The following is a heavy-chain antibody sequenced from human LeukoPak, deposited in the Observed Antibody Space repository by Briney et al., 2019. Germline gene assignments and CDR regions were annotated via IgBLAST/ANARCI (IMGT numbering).Heavy chain of an antibody. D-gene: IGHD1-26*01. CDR2: FYTSGST. CDR3: ARDGIVADADAFDI. Sequence: PSQTLSLTCTVSGGSISSGTYYWSWIRQPAGKGLEWIGRFYTSGSTNYNPSLKSRVTISVDTSKNQFSLKLSSVTAADTAVYYCARDGIVADADAFDIWGQGTMVTVSS. V-gene: IGHV4-61*02. CDR1: GGSISSGTYY. J-gene: IGHJ3*02.